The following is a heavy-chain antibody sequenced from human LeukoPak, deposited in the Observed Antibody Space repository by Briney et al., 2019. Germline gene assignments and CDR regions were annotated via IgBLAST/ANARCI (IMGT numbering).Heavy chain of an antibody. Sequence: SETLSLTCTVAGGSISSYYWSWIRQPPGKGLEWIGYIYYSGSTNYNPSLKSRVTISVDTSKNQFSLKLSSVTAADTAVYYCARDNKGQREAFDIWGQGTMVTVSS. D-gene: IGHD2/OR15-2a*01. CDR1: GGSISSYY. CDR2: IYYSGST. CDR3: ARDNKGQREAFDI. J-gene: IGHJ3*02. V-gene: IGHV4-59*01.